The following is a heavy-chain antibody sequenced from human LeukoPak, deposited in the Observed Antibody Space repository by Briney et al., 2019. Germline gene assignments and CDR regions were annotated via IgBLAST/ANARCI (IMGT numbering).Heavy chain of an antibody. V-gene: IGHV3-53*01. Sequence: GGSLRLSCAASGFTVSSNYMSWVRQAPGRGLEWVSVTYSGGSTYYADSVKGRFTISRDNSKNTLYLQMNSLRGEDTAVYYCTSHFYDSGYFDYWGQGTLVTVSS. CDR3: TSHFYDSGYFDY. CDR2: TYSGGST. D-gene: IGHD3-22*01. CDR1: GFTVSSNY. J-gene: IGHJ4*02.